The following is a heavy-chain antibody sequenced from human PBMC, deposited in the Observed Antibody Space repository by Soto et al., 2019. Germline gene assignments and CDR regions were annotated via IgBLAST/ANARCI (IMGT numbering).Heavy chain of an antibody. D-gene: IGHD1-1*01. Sequence: QVQLVESGGGVVRPGTSLRLSCAAPGFSFSAHGMHWVRQAPGKGLEWLAVINDGSEEGYADYVRCRLTIARDNAKNILYLQMDNMLDEYSALYYCARDDLCVDNGLDHWGQGTLVTVSS. CDR2: INDGSEE. J-gene: IGHJ4*02. CDR1: GFSFSAHG. V-gene: IGHV3-33*01. CDR3: ARDDLCVDNGLDH.